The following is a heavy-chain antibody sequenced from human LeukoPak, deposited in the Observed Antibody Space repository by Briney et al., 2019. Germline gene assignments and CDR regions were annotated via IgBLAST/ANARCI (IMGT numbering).Heavy chain of an antibody. CDR3: RRASGYSYGPFPSYYLDS. V-gene: IGHV3-30-3*01. Sequence: GGSLRLSCAASGFTFSSYAMHWVRQAPGKGLEWVAVISYDGSNKYYADSVKGRFTISRDNSKNTLYLQMNSLRAEDTAVYYCRRASGYSYGPFPSYYLDSWAREPWSPSPQ. CDR2: ISYDGSNK. J-gene: IGHJ4*02. D-gene: IGHD5-18*01. CDR1: GFTFSSYA.